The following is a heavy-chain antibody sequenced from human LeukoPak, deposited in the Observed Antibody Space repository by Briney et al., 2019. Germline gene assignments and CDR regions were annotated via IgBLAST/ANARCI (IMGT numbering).Heavy chain of an antibody. CDR2: INHSGST. V-gene: IGHV4-34*01. D-gene: IGHD2-2*01. J-gene: IGHJ4*02. Sequence: SETLSLTCAVYGGSFSGYYWSWIRQPPGKGLEWIGEINHSGSTNYNPSLKSRLTISVDTSKNQFSLRLSSVTAADTAVYFCARYYCSATNCPGIDYWGQGTLVTVSS. CDR1: GGSFSGYY. CDR3: ARYYCSATNCPGIDY.